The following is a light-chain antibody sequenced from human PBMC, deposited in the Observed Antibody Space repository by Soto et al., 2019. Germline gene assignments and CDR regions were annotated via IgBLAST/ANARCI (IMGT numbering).Light chain of an antibody. J-gene: IGLJ2*01. CDR2: GNN. V-gene: IGLV1-40*01. CDR3: QSYDISLSGSVV. Sequence: QSVLTQPPSVSGAPGQRVTISCTGSSSNLGAGYDVHWYQRFPGTAPKLLIYGNNNRPSGVPDRFSGSKSGTSASLAITGLQADDEADYYCQSYDISLSGSVVFGGGTKLTVL. CDR1: SSNLGAGYD.